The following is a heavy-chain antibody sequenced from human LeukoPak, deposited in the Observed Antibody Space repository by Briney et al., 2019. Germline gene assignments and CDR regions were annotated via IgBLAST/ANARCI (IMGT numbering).Heavy chain of an antibody. D-gene: IGHD4-17*01. CDR1: GGYIGSYY. J-gene: IGHJ6*03. CDR3: AREGDYGDYSMSFYYMDV. V-gene: IGHV4-4*07. Sequence: PSDTLSLTCTVAGGYIGSYYWSSIRQPAGKGLEWIGRSYTSENTDYNPSLKSRVPMSVDMSTSQFSLTLTSVTATDTAVYYCAREGDYGDYSMSFYYMDVWGKGTTVTVSS. CDR2: SYTSENT.